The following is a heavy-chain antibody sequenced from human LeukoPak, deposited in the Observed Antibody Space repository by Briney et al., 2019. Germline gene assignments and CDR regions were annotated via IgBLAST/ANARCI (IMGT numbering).Heavy chain of an antibody. D-gene: IGHD3-10*01. Sequence: PGGSLRLSCAASGFTFDDYGMSWVRQAPGKGLEWVSGINWNGGSTGYADSVKGRFTISRDNAKNSLYLHLNSLRAEDTALYYCAGGRGFGETPPGYWGQGTLVTVSS. CDR1: GFTFDDYG. V-gene: IGHV3-20*04. J-gene: IGHJ4*02. CDR2: INWNGGST. CDR3: AGGRGFGETPPGY.